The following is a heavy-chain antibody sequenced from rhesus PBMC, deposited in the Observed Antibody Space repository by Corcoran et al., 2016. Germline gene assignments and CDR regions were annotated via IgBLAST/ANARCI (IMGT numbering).Heavy chain of an antibody. CDR3: TALTGGLDY. J-gene: IGHJ4*01. V-gene: IGHV3-116*01. CDR1: GFTFSDHY. Sequence: EMQLVESGGGLVQPGGSLRLSCAASGFTFSDHYMEWFRQAPGRGPEWVGVIRNKAKGGTAEYAASVKGRFTISRDDSKNVTYLQMNSLKTEDTAVYYCTALTGGLDYWGQGVLVTVSS. D-gene: IGHD1-26*01. CDR2: IRNKAKGGTA.